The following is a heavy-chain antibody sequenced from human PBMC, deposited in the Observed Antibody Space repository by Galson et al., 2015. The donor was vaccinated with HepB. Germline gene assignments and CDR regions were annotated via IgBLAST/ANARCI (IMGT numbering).Heavy chain of an antibody. CDR1: GGSISSYY. CDR3: ARHEPITMVRGVPPFDY. CDR2: IYYSGST. D-gene: IGHD3-10*01. Sequence: ETLSLTCTVSGGSISSYYWSWIRQPPGKGLEWIGYIYYSGSTNYNPSLKSRVTISVDTSKNQFSLKLSSVTAADTAVYYCARHEPITMVRGVPPFDYWGQGTLVTVSS. V-gene: IGHV4-59*08. J-gene: IGHJ4*02.